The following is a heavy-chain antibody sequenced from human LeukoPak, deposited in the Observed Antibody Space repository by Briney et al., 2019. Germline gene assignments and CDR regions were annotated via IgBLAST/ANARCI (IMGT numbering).Heavy chain of an antibody. CDR2: INHSGST. V-gene: IGHV4-34*01. Sequence: SETLSLTCAVYGGSFSGYYWSWIRQPPGKGLEWIGEINHSGSTNYNPSLKSRVTISVDTSKNQFSLKLSSVTAADTAVYYCARGSSRSVLNWFDPWGQGTLVTVSS. CDR3: ARGSSRSVLNWFDP. CDR1: GGSFSGYY. D-gene: IGHD4/OR15-4a*01. J-gene: IGHJ5*02.